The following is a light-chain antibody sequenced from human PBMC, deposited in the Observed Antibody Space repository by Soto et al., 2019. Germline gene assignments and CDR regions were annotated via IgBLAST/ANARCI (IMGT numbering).Light chain of an antibody. CDR3: QQYGSSPYT. J-gene: IGKJ2*01. V-gene: IGKV3-20*01. CDR2: STS. Sequence: ESVLTQSTGTLSVSPGERATLSCRASQSVSSNYLTWYQQKPGQAPRLLIYSTSTRATGIPDRFSGSGSGTDFTLTISRLEPEDFAVYYCQQYGSSPYTFGLGTKVDIK. CDR1: QSVSSNY.